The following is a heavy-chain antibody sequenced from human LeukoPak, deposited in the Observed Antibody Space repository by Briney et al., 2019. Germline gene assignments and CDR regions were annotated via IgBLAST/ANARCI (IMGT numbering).Heavy chain of an antibody. CDR1: GGSISSYY. CDR2: IYYSGST. CDR3: ARGDSSSSNWFDP. Sequence: SETLSLTCTVSGGSISSYYWSWIRQPPGKGLEWIGYIYYSGSTNYNPSLKSRVTILVDTSKNQFSLKLSSVTAADTAVYYCARGDSSSSNWFDPWGQGTLVTVSS. D-gene: IGHD3-22*01. J-gene: IGHJ5*02. V-gene: IGHV4-59*01.